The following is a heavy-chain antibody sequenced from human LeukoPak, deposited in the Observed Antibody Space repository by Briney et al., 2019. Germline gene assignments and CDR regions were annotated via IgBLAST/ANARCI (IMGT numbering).Heavy chain of an antibody. D-gene: IGHD3-9*01. J-gene: IGHJ4*02. V-gene: IGHV5-51*01. CDR2: IYPGDSDT. CDR3: TRSPDIDILTGYSRYYFDY. Sequence: GESLKISCKGSGYSFTSYWIGWVRQLPGKGLEWMGIIYPGDSDTRYSPSFQGQGTISADKSISTAYLQWNSLKASDTAIYYCTRSPDIDILTGYSRYYFDYWGQGTLVTVSS. CDR1: GYSFTSYW.